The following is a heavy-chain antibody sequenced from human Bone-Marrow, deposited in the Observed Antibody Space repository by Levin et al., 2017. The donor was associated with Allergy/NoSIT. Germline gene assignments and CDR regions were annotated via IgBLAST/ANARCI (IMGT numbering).Heavy chain of an antibody. V-gene: IGHV3-11*01. CDR2: ISSGGGSI. D-gene: IGHD5-12*01. J-gene: IGHJ4*02. Sequence: GGSLRLSCAASGFNFIEFHMAWIRQTPGKGLEWVSYISSGGGSIYYADSVKGRFTISRDNAKNSLFLQMNSLRVDDTALYYCARDGMMATTRGFDFWGRGTVVTVSS. CDR1: GFNFIEFH. CDR3: ARDGMMATTRGFDF.